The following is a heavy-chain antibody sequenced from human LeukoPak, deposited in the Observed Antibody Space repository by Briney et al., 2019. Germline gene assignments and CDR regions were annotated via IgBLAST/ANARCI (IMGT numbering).Heavy chain of an antibody. Sequence: GESLQISSQASGYGFTSYSIGWARQMPGKGREWMGIIHPGDSDTRYSPSFEGQVTISADKSISTAYLQWSSLKASDTAMYYCARARSWHSYDYGFGGKGTLVTVS. CDR2: IHPGDSDT. V-gene: IGHV5-51*01. CDR3: ARARSWHSYDYGF. D-gene: IGHD5-18*01. CDR1: GYGFTSYS. J-gene: IGHJ4*02.